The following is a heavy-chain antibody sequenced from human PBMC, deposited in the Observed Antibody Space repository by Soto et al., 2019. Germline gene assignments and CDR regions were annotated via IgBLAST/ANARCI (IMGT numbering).Heavy chain of an antibody. CDR3: AKDRDADDVGAPIDY. J-gene: IGHJ4*02. CDR2: ISGSGGST. V-gene: IGHV3-23*01. CDR1: GFTFSSYA. D-gene: IGHD3-10*01. Sequence: EVQLLESGGGFVQPGGSLRLSCAASGFTFSSYAMSWVRQAPGKGLEWVSAISGSGGSTYYADSVKGRFTISRDNSKNTLYLQMNSLRAEDTAVYYCAKDRDADDVGAPIDYWGQGTLVTVSS.